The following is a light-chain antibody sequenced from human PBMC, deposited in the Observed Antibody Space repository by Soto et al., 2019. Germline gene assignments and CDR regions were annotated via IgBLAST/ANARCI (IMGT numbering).Light chain of an antibody. V-gene: IGKV1-5*01. Sequence: DIQMTQSPSTLSASVGDRVTITCRASQNINSWLAWYQQKPGNVPKVLIYDASNLESGVPSRFSGSRSETEFTLTISSLQTDDFATYFCQQYDTYWTFGQGTKVEIK. CDR3: QQYDTYWT. CDR2: DAS. J-gene: IGKJ1*01. CDR1: QNINSW.